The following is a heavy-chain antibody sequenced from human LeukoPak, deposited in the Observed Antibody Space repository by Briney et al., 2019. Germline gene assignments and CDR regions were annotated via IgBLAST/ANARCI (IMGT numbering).Heavy chain of an antibody. CDR1: GFTFSSYS. CDR2: IRGDSSET. V-gene: IGHV3-21*01. Sequence: GGSLRLSCAGSGFTFSSYSMIWVRQAPGKGLEWVSSIRGDSSETRHAGSVMGRFTISRDNAEKSLYLQMNSLRAEDTAVYYCARGHFGVVLDYWGQGTLGTVSS. J-gene: IGHJ4*02. CDR3: ARGHFGVVLDY. D-gene: IGHD3-3*01.